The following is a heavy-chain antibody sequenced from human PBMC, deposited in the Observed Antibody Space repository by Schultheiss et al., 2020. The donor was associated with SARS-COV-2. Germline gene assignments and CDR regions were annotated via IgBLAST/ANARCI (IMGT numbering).Heavy chain of an antibody. D-gene: IGHD6-6*01. CDR2: ISINSSTI. CDR1: GFTFSSYN. Sequence: GGSLRLSCAASGFTFSSYNMSWVRQAPGKGLEWVSYISINSSTIYYADSVKGRFTISRDNAKNSLYLQMNSLRAEDTAVYYCARARQLDYWGQGTLVTVSS. V-gene: IGHV3-48*01. J-gene: IGHJ4*02. CDR3: ARARQLDY.